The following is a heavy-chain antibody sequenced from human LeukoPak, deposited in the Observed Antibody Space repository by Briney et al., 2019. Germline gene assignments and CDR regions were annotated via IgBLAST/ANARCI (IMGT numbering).Heavy chain of an antibody. D-gene: IGHD2-21*02. V-gene: IGHV3-53*01. Sequence: GGSLRLSCGVSGFTVSVSYMSWVRQAPGKGLEWVSIIYNDGGTYYADSVKGRFTISRDSSENTVYLQMSSLRADDTAVYYCARVTATDDYFDYWGQGTLVAVSS. J-gene: IGHJ4*02. CDR3: ARVTATDDYFDY. CDR2: IYNDGGT. CDR1: GFTVSVSY.